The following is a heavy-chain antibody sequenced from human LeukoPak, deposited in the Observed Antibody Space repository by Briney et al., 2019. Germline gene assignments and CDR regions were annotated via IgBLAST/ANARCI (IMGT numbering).Heavy chain of an antibody. D-gene: IGHD6-19*01. CDR2: ISYDGSNK. J-gene: IGHJ5*02. V-gene: IGHV3-30*18. CDR3: AKWRWLGWFDP. Sequence: PGGSLRLSCAASRFSFSSYGMHWVRQAPGKGLEWVAVISYDGSNKYYADSVKGRFTISRDNSKNTLYLQMNSLRAEDTAVYYCAKWRWLGWFDPWGQGTLVTVSS. CDR1: RFSFSSYG.